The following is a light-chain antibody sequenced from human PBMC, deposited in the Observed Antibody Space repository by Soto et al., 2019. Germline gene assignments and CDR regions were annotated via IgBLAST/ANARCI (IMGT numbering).Light chain of an antibody. CDR1: SSNVGGYQY. CDR3: SSYTSSNTLV. V-gene: IGLV2-14*01. Sequence: QSVLTQPASVSGSPGQSITIPCTGTSSNVGGYQYVSWYQQHPGKAPKLMIYEVSNRPSGVSNRFSGSKSGNTASLTISGLQPEDETDYSCSSYTSSNTLVFGTGTKVTVL. J-gene: IGLJ1*01. CDR2: EVS.